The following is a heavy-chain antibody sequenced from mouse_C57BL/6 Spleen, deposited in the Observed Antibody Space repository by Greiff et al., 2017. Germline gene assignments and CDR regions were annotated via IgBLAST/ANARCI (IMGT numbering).Heavy chain of an antibody. CDR2: ISDGGSYT. CDR1: GFTFSSYA. Sequence: EVKLVESGGGLVKPGGSLKLSCAASGFTFSSYAMSWVRQTPEKRLEWVATISDGGSYTYYPDNVKGRFTISRDNAKNNLYLQMSHLKSEDTAMXYCARKGMVTTSFAYWGQGTLVTVSA. D-gene: IGHD2-2*01. V-gene: IGHV5-4*03. CDR3: ARKGMVTTSFAY. J-gene: IGHJ3*01.